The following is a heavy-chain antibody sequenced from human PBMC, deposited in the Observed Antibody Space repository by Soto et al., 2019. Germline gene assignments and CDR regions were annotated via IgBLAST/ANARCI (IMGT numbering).Heavy chain of an antibody. CDR3: ARDLDIGYYGMDV. D-gene: IGHD3-9*01. CDR2: IIPILGIA. Sequence: ASVKVSCKASGGTFSSYTISWVRQAPGQGLEWMGRIIPILGIANYAQKFQGRVTITADKSTSTAYMELSSLRSEDTAVYYCARDLDIGYYGMDVWGQGNTVTVSS. CDR1: GGTFSSYT. V-gene: IGHV1-69*04. J-gene: IGHJ6*02.